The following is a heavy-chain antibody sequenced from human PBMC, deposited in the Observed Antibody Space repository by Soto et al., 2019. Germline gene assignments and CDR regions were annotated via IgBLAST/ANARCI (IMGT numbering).Heavy chain of an antibody. V-gene: IGHV1-46*03. D-gene: IGHD3-10*01. CDR2: INPSGGST. J-gene: IGHJ4*02. Sequence: GASVKVSCKASGYTFTSYYMHWVRQAPGQGLEWMGIINPSGGSTSYAQKFQGRVTMTRDTSTSTVYMELSSLRSEDTAVYYCARGGFRELWFGIDNFDYWGQGTLVTVSS. CDR1: GYTFTSYY. CDR3: ARGGFRELWFGIDNFDY.